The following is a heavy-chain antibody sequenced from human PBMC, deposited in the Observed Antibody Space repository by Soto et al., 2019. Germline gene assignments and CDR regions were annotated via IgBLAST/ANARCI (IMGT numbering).Heavy chain of an antibody. J-gene: IGHJ4*02. CDR3: ARDRRIITGTTGSTYFDY. CDR2: ISAYNGNT. V-gene: IGHV1-18*01. D-gene: IGHD1-20*01. CDR1: GYTFTSYG. Sequence: ASVKVSCKASGYTFTSYGISWVRQAPGQGLEWMGWISAYNGNTNYAQKLQGRVTMTTDTSTSTAYMELRSLRSDDTAVYYCARDRRIITGTTGSTYFDYWGQGTLVTVSS.